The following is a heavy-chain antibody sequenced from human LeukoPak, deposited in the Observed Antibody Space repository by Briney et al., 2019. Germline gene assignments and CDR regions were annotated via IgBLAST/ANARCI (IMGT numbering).Heavy chain of an antibody. J-gene: IGHJ4*02. D-gene: IGHD5-18*01. CDR2: IYYSGST. CDR1: GGSISSSSYY. V-gene: IGHV4-39*07. Sequence: PSETLSLTCTVSGGSISSSSYYWGWIRQPPGKGLEWIGSIYYSGSTYYNPSLKSRVTISVDTSKNQFSLKLSSVTAADTAVYYCARVGYSYGGSPNYFDYWGQGTLVTVSS. CDR3: ARVGYSYGGSPNYFDY.